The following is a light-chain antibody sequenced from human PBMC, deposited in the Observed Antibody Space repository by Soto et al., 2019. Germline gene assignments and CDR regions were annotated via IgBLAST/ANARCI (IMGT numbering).Light chain of an antibody. Sequence: EIVLTQSPGTLSLSPGERATLSCRASQSVSNNYLAWYQQKPGQAPRLLIYGASTRATGIPATFSGSGSGTQFTLTISSLQSEDFAVYYCQQYNNWPAITFGQGTRLEIK. CDR1: QSVSNN. J-gene: IGKJ5*01. V-gene: IGKV3D-15*01. CDR3: QQYNNWPAIT. CDR2: GAS.